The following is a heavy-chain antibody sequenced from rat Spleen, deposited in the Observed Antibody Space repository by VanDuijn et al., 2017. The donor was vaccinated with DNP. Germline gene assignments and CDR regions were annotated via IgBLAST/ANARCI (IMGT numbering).Heavy chain of an antibody. Sequence: QVQLQQSGAELAQPGSSVKISCKASGYTFTGYYIGWIKQTTGQGLELIGYIYTGSGGPNYSETFKGKATLTVDKSSNTAFMQLSSLTPDDSAVYYCASPSGSAGFAYWGQGTLVTVSS. CDR2: IYTGSGGP. CDR3: ASPSGSAGFAY. CDR1: GYTFTGYY. V-gene: IGHV1-43*01. J-gene: IGHJ3*01. D-gene: IGHD3-2*01.